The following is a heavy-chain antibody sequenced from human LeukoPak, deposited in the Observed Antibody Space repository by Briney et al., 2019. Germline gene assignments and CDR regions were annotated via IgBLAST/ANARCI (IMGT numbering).Heavy chain of an antibody. D-gene: IGHD3-9*01. CDR3: ARVGYYDILTGYYYYYYMDV. CDR2: INPNSGGT. Sequence: ASVKVSCKASGYTFTGYYMHWVRQAPGQGLEWMGWINPNSGGTNYAQKFQGRVTMTRDTSISTAYMELSRPRSDDTAVYYCARVGYYDILTGYYYYYYMDVWGKGTTVTVSS. V-gene: IGHV1-2*02. J-gene: IGHJ6*03. CDR1: GYTFTGYY.